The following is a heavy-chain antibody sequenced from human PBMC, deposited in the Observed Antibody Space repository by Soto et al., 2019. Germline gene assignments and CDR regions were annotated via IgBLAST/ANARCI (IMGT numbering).Heavy chain of an antibody. CDR2: LIPLFGTT. D-gene: IGHD2-8*01. J-gene: IGHJ4*02. V-gene: IGHV1-69*06. CDR1: GGTFSGHA. Sequence: QVQLVQSGAEVKKPGSSVKVSCEASGGTFSGHAISWVRQAPGQGPEWMGGLIPLFGTTQHAQNFQDRLSIPANKSTSTAYMELTSLRFEDTASYYCARGPNGGYRFDSWCQGSLVTVSS. CDR3: ARGPNGGYRFDS.